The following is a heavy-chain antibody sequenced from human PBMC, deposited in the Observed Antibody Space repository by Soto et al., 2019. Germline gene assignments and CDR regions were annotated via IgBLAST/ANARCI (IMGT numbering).Heavy chain of an antibody. CDR1: GGSFSGYY. D-gene: IGHD4-17*01. Sequence: PSETLSLTCAVYGGSFSGYYWSWIRQPPGKGLEWIGEINHSGSTNYNPSLRSRVTISVDTSKNQFSLKLSSVTAADTAVYYCARDQMTTVTIVWGQGTLITVSS. CDR3: ARDQMTTVTIV. J-gene: IGHJ4*02. V-gene: IGHV4-34*01. CDR2: INHSGST.